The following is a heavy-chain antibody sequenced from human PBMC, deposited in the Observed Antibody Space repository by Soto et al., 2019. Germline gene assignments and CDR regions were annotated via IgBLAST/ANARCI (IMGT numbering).Heavy chain of an antibody. CDR3: AKVSPMGYFFDF. J-gene: IGHJ4*02. V-gene: IGHV3-30-3*01. CDR2: ISYDGSNK. CDR1: GFAFNTYS. Sequence: QAGGSLRLSCAASGFAFNTYSMHWVRQAPGRGLEWVAVISYDGSNKFYADSVKGRFTISRDNSKNTLYLEMNSLRGEDTAVYYCAKVSPMGYFFDFWGQGTPVTVSS.